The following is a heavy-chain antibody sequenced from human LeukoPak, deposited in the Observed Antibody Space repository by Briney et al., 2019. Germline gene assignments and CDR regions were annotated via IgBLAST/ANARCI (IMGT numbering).Heavy chain of an antibody. V-gene: IGHV1-69*13. CDR2: IIPIFGTA. J-gene: IGHJ6*02. CDR3: ARDVQAWAPGGDYYYGMDV. D-gene: IGHD2-8*02. Sequence: GASVKVSCKASGYTFSDYYMHWVRQAPGQGLEWMGGIIPIFGTANYAQKFQGRVTITADESTSTAYMELSSLRSEDTAVYYCARDVQAWAPGGDYYYGMDVWGQGTTVTVSS. CDR1: GYTFSDYY.